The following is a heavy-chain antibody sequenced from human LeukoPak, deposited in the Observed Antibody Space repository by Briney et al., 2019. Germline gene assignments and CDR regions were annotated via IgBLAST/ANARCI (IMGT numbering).Heavy chain of an antibody. CDR3: AKDGTRGASEAGYSYYYYMDV. CDR1: GFSFSSYS. Sequence: GGSLSLSCAASGFSFSSYSMNWVRQAPGKGLEWVSSISSTSRSSYIFYAESVKGRFTISRDNSKNTLYLQMNSLRAEDTAIYYCAKDGTRGASEAGYSYYYYMDVWGKGTTVTISS. D-gene: IGHD3-10*01. J-gene: IGHJ6*03. V-gene: IGHV3-21*04. CDR2: ISSTSRSSYI.